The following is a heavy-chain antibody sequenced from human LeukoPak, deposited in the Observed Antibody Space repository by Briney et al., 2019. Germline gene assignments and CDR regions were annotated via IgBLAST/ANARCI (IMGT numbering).Heavy chain of an antibody. D-gene: IGHD2-2*01. V-gene: IGHV1-8*03. CDR2: MNPNSGNT. CDR3: ARKAIVVVPAAIGGHIYYYYYMDV. CDR1: GYTFTSYD. J-gene: IGHJ6*03. Sequence: ASVKVSCKASGYTFTSYDINWVRQATGQGLEWMGWMNPNSGNTGYAQKFQGRVTITRNTSISTAYMELSSLRSEDTAVYYCARKAIVVVPAAIGGHIYYYYYMDVWGKGTTVTVSS.